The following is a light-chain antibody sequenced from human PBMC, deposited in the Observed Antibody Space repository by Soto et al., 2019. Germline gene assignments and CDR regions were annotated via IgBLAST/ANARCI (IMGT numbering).Light chain of an antibody. V-gene: IGKV4-1*01. CDR1: QSILDRSKNKCY. CDR3: QQYYSTPPRT. J-gene: IGKJ1*01. Sequence: DIVMTQSPDSLAVSLGERATFNCKSSQSILDRSKNKCYLAWYQQKSGQPPKLLIYWAYLRESGVPDRFTGSGSGTDFTLTISSLQAEDVAVYYCQQYYSTPPRTFGQGTKVDIK. CDR2: WAY.